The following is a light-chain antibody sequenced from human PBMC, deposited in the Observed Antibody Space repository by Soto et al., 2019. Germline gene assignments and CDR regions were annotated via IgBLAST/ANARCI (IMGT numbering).Light chain of an antibody. V-gene: IGKV3-11*01. CDR3: QQRSNWPRT. J-gene: IGKJ1*01. CDR2: DAS. Sequence: EIVMTQSPATLSVPPGERATLSCRASQTVSTSLAWYQQKPGRAPRLLIYDASNRATGIPARFSGSGSGTDFTLTISSLEPEDFAVYYCQQRSNWPRTFGQGTKVDI. CDR1: QTVSTS.